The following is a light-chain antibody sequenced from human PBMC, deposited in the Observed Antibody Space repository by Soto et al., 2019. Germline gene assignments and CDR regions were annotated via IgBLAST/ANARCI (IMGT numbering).Light chain of an antibody. J-gene: IGKJ5*01. Sequence: EVVLTQSPATLSLTPGERATLSCRASQSGSTYLAWYQQRPGQAPRLLIYDASYRATDIPPRFSGSGSGTDFTLTISSLEPEDFAVYCCQQYGSLPITFGQGTRLEI. CDR3: QQYGSLPIT. V-gene: IGKV3-11*01. CDR2: DAS. CDR1: QSGSTY.